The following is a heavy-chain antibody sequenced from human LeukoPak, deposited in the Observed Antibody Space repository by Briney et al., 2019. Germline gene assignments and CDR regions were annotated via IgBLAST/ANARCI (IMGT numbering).Heavy chain of an antibody. CDR3: ARDGFVTIFGVVPNAFDI. D-gene: IGHD3-3*01. Sequence: SETLSLTCAVYGGSFSGYYWSWIRQPPGKGLEWIGEINHSGSTNYNPSLKSRVTISVDTSKNQFSLKLSSVTAADTAVYYCARDGFVTIFGVVPNAFDIWGQGTMVTVSS. CDR1: GGSFSGYY. CDR2: INHSGST. J-gene: IGHJ3*02. V-gene: IGHV4-34*01.